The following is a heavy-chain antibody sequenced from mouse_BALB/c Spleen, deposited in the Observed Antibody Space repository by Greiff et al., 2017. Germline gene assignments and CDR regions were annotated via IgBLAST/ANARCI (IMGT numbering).Heavy chain of an antibody. V-gene: IGHV1-80*01. CDR1: GYAFSSYW. CDR2: IYPGDGDT. CDR3: ARRRYYGSSADV. Sequence: QVQLQQSGAELVRPGSSVKISCKASGYAFSSYWMNWVKQRPGQGLEWIGQIYPGDGDTNYNGKFKGKATLTADKSSSTAYMQLSSLTSEDSAVYFCARRRYYGSSADVWGAGTTVTVSS. D-gene: IGHD1-1*01. J-gene: IGHJ1*01.